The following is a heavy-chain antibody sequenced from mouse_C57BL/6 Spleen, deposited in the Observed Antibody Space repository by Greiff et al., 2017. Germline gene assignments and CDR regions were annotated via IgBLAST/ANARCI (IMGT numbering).Heavy chain of an antibody. CDR1: GYTFTGYW. CDR2: ILPGSGST. D-gene: IGHD1-1*01. CDR3: ARRITTVVATLYYFDY. V-gene: IGHV1-9*01. Sequence: VQLQQSGAELMKPGASVKLSCKATGYTFTGYWIEWVKQRPGHGLEWIGEILPGSGSTNYNEKFKGKATFTADTSSNTAYMQLSSLTTEDSAIYYCARRITTVVATLYYFDYWGQGTTLTVSS. J-gene: IGHJ2*01.